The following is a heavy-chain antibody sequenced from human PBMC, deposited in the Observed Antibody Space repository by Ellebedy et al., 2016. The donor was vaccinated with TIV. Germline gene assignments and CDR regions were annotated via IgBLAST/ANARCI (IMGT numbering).Heavy chain of an antibody. Sequence: GESLKISCVASEFTFGSYGMHWVRRAPGKGLEWVGFIVSEGTTRIYADSVRGRFSISRDNSQNTLYLQISSLTVDDTATYYCARDGIGYYPGDYWGQGTVVTVSA. CDR2: IVSEGTTR. CDR3: ARDGIGYYPGDY. V-gene: IGHV3-33*08. CDR1: EFTFGSYG. D-gene: IGHD3-3*01. J-gene: IGHJ4*02.